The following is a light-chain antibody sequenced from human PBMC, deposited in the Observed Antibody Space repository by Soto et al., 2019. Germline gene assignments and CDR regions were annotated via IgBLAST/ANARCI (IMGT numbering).Light chain of an antibody. J-gene: IGKJ4*01. CDR1: QTVSNSY. Sequence: EIVLTQSPGTLSLSPGERATLSCRASQTVSNSYLAWYQQQPGQAPRLLISGASSRATGIPDRFSGSGSGADFTLTISRLEPEDFAVYYCYQYGSSPPTFGGGTKVETK. CDR3: YQYGSSPPT. V-gene: IGKV3-20*01. CDR2: GAS.